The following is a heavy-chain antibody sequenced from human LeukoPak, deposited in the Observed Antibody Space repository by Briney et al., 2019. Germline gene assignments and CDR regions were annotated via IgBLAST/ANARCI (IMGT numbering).Heavy chain of an antibody. CDR1: GFTFSSYS. D-gene: IGHD3-16*01. CDR2: ISSSSSTI. CDR3: AKAPVGAPPKPHGKFDY. Sequence: GGSLRLSCAASGFTFSSYSMSWVRQAPGKGLEWVSYISSSSSTIYYADSVKGRFTISRDNAKNSLYLQMNSLRAEDTAVYYCAKAPVGAPPKPHGKFDYWGQGTLVTVSS. V-gene: IGHV3-48*01. J-gene: IGHJ4*02.